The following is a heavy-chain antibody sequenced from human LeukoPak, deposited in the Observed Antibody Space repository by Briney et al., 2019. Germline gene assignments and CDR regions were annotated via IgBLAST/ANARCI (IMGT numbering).Heavy chain of an antibody. D-gene: IGHD2/OR15-2a*01. Sequence: SGTLSLTCTVSGGSISSGGYYWSWIRQHPGKGLEWIGYIYYSGSTYYNPSLKSRVTISVDTSKNQFSLKLSSVTAADTAVYYCARGFTSLVGLYYFDYWGQGTLVTVSS. CDR3: ARGFTSLVGLYYFDY. V-gene: IGHV4-31*03. CDR1: GGSISSGGYY. J-gene: IGHJ4*02. CDR2: IYYSGST.